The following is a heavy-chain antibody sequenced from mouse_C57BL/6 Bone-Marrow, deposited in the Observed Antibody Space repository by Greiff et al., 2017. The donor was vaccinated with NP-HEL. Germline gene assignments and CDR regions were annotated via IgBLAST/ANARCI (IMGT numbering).Heavy chain of an antibody. CDR1: GYTFTDYY. Sequence: EVQLQQSGPELVKPGASVKISCKASGYTFTDYYMNWVKQSHGKSLEWIGDINPNNGGTSYNQKFKGKATLTVDKSSSTAYMELRSLTSEDSAVYYCAKYGSSFYWYFDVWGTGTTVTVSS. J-gene: IGHJ1*03. D-gene: IGHD1-1*01. CDR2: INPNNGGT. CDR3: AKYGSSFYWYFDV. V-gene: IGHV1-26*01.